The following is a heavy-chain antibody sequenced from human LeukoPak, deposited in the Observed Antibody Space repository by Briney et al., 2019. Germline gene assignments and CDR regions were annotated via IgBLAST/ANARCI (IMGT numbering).Heavy chain of an antibody. D-gene: IGHD6-13*01. CDR3: ARVGPGVAAAGVFDY. Sequence: SETLPLTCAVHGGPFSGYYWSGIRHPPAKALEGIGELTHSGSTNYNPSLKSRVTISVDTSTNQFSLKLSSVTAADTAVYYCARVGPGVAAAGVFDYWGQGTLVTVSS. CDR2: LTHSGST. J-gene: IGHJ4*02. CDR1: GGPFSGYY. V-gene: IGHV4-34*01.